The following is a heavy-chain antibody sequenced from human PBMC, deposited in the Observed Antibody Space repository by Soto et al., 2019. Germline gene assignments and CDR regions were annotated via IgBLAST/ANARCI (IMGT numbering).Heavy chain of an antibody. CDR3: AKCDIVVPPAYYMDV. CDR2: ISGSGGAT. V-gene: IGHV3-23*01. J-gene: IGHJ6*03. D-gene: IGHD2-15*01. Sequence: EVQLLESGGGLVQPGGSLRLSCAASGFTFASYAMSWLRQAPGKGLEWVSLISGSGGATYYADSVKGRFTISRDNFKNTVYLQMNSLGAEASAIYYCAKCDIVVPPAYYMDVWGKGTTVTVS. CDR1: GFTFASYA.